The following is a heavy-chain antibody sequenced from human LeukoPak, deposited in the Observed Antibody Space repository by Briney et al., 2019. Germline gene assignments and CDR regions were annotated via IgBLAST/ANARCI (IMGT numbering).Heavy chain of an antibody. Sequence: GGSLRLSCAASGFTFSNHAIHWVRQAPGKGLEWVAVIWFDGSNKYYVDSVKGRFTISRDNSKNTLYLQMNSLRAEDPAVYYCAKVYGYSYGYKYFDYWGQGTLVTVSS. CDR3: AKVYGYSYGYKYFDY. D-gene: IGHD5-18*01. CDR1: GFTFSNHA. CDR2: IWFDGSNK. V-gene: IGHV3-33*06. J-gene: IGHJ4*02.